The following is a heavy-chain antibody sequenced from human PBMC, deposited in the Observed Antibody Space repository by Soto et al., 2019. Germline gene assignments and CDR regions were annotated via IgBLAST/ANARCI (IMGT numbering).Heavy chain of an antibody. V-gene: IGHV3-48*02. D-gene: IGHD6-25*01. CDR1: EFTFKNYG. CDR2: ISSSSSSV. J-gene: IGHJ4*02. Sequence: EVQLVESGGGLVQPGGSLRLSCAASEFTFKNYGMNWVRQAPGKGLEWVSYISSSSSSVDYADSVKGRFTISRDNAKSSLYLQMNRLRDEDTAVYYCARGGSDRPGYWGRGTLVNVSS. CDR3: ARGGSDRPGY.